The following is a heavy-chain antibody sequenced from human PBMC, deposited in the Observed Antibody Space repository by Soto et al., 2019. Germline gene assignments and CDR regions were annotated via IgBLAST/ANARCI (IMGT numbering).Heavy chain of an antibody. V-gene: IGHV3-33*01. Sequence: XESLRLSCAASGFTFSSYGMHWVRQAPGKGLEWVAVIWYDGSNKYYADSVKGRFTISRDNSKNTLYLQMNSLRAEDTAVYYCARETTGWYGWLDPWGQGTLVTVSS. CDR2: IWYDGSNK. CDR3: ARETTGWYGWLDP. J-gene: IGHJ5*02. CDR1: GFTFSSYG. D-gene: IGHD6-19*01.